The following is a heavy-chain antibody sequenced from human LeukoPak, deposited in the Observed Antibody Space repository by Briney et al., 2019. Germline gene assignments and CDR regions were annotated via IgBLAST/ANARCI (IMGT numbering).Heavy chain of an antibody. Sequence: SETLSLTCTVSGGSLSSYYWIWVRQPPGKGLEWIGYIYYSGNTNYNPSLKSRVTISVDTSKNQFSLKLSSVTAADTAMYYSARFIYDNRRAFDIWGQGTMVTVSS. CDR2: IYYSGNT. CDR3: ARFIYDNRRAFDI. J-gene: IGHJ3*02. D-gene: IGHD3-10*01. CDR1: GGSLSSYY. V-gene: IGHV4-59*01.